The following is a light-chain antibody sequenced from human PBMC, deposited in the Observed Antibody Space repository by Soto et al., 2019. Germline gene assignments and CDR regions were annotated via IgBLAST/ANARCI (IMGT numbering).Light chain of an antibody. CDR3: QQHFNGPIT. V-gene: IGKV3-11*01. Sequence: VLTQSPATLSVSPGERVTLSCRASQSVATNLAWYQQRPGQAPRLLIYGASNRATGIPARFSGSGSGTDFTLTISSLEPEDFAVYYCQQHFNGPITFGQGTRLEIK. CDR1: QSVATN. CDR2: GAS. J-gene: IGKJ5*01.